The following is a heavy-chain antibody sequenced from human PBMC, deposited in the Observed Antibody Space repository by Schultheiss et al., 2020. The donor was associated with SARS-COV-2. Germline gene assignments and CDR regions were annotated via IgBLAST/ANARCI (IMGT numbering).Heavy chain of an antibody. V-gene: IGHV3-73*01. CDR1: GFTFSSYS. CDR2: IRSKANSYAT. CDR3: AKEEANLGTMIVVVAFEDTDV. D-gene: IGHD3-22*01. Sequence: GGSLRLSCAASGFTFSSYSMNWVRQAPGKGLEWVGRIRSKANSYATAYAASVKGRFTISRDDSKNTAYLQMNSLRAEDTAVYYCAKEEANLGTMIVVVAFEDTDVWGQGTTVTVSS. J-gene: IGHJ6*02.